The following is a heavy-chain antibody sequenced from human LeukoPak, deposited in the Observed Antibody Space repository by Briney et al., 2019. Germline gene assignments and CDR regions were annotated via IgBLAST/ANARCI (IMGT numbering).Heavy chain of an antibody. CDR3: ARHSYGKSLDC. D-gene: IGHD5-18*01. Sequence: SETLSLTCAVYGGSFSGYYWSWIRQPPGKGLEWIGEINHSGSTNYNPSLKSRVTISVDTSKNQFSLKLSSVTAADTAVYYCARHSYGKSLDCWGQGTLVTVSS. V-gene: IGHV4-34*01. CDR2: INHSGST. J-gene: IGHJ4*02. CDR1: GGSFSGYY.